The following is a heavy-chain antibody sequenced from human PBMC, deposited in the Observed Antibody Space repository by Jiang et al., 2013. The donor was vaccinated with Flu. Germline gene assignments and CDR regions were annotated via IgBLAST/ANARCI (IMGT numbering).Heavy chain of an antibody. Sequence: PGLVKPSETLSLTCTVSGGSIRTYYWSWIRQPPGKGLEWIGYVYYSGSTDYNPSLKSRVTISVDTSKNQFSLKLSSVTAADTAVYYCARVSGYDSSGCPSYCWYFGLWGRGTLVTVSS. D-gene: IGHD3-22*01. CDR2: VYYSGST. J-gene: IGHJ2*01. CDR3: ARVSGYDSSGCPSYCWYFGL. V-gene: IGHV4-59*01. CDR1: GGSIRTYY.